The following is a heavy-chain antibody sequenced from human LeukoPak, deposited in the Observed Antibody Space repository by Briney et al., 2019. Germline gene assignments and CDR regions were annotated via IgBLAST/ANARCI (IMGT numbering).Heavy chain of an antibody. J-gene: IGHJ4*02. V-gene: IGHV7-4-1*02. CDR1: GYTFTSYA. CDR2: INTNTGNP. CDR3: AREDIVVVPAAYDY. Sequence: GASVTVSCKASGYTFTSYAMNWVRQAPGQGLEWMGWINTNTGNPTYAQGFTGRFVFSLDTSVSTAYLQISSLKAEDTAVYYCAREDIVVVPAAYDYWGQGTLVTVSS. D-gene: IGHD2-2*01.